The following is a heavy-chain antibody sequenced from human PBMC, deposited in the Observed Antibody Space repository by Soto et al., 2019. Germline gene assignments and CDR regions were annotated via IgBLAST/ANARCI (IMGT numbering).Heavy chain of an antibody. D-gene: IGHD3-22*01. CDR2: INPNSGGT. J-gene: IGHJ6*02. CDR1: GYTFTGYY. CDR3: ARGPYHGYYYDSSGYPYGMDV. V-gene: IGHV1-2*04. Sequence: ASVKVSCKASGYTFTGYYMHWVRQAPGQGLEWMGWINPNSGGTNYAQKFQGWVTMTRDTSISTAYMELSRLRSDDTAVYYCARGPYHGYYYDSSGYPYGMDVWGQGTTVTVSS.